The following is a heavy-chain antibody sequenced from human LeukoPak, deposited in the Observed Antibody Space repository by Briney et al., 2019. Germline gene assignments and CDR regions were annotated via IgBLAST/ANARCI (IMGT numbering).Heavy chain of an antibody. V-gene: IGHV3-9*01. CDR2: ISWNSGSI. J-gene: IGHJ4*02. CDR3: AKDDYGDYVGLFDY. D-gene: IGHD4-17*01. Sequence: GGSLRLSCAASGFTFSSYAMSWVRQAPGKGLEWVSGISWNSGSIGYADSVKGRFTISRDNAKNSLYLQMNSLRAEDTALYYCAKDDYGDYVGLFDYWGQGTLVTVSS. CDR1: GFTFSSYA.